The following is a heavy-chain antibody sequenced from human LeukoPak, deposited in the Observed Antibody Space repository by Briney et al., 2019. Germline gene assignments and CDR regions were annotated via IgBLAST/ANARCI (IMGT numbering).Heavy chain of an antibody. Sequence: GESLKISCKGSGYSFTSYWIGWGRQMPGKGLEWMGIIYPGDSDTRYSPSFQGQVTISADKSISTAYLQWSSLKASDTAMYYCARHGYSSSSRVNWFDPWGQGTLVTVSS. CDR2: IYPGDSDT. CDR3: ARHGYSSSSRVNWFDP. J-gene: IGHJ5*02. V-gene: IGHV5-51*01. D-gene: IGHD6-6*01. CDR1: GYSFTSYW.